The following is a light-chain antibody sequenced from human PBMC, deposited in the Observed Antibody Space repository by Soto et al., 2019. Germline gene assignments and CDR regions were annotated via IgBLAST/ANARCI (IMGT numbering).Light chain of an antibody. CDR1: QSVRRN. Sequence: EVIMTQSPVTLSVSPGQTATLSGRASQSVRRNLAWYQQKPGQAPRLLIYGASTRATGIPARFSGSGSGTEFTLTISSLQSEDFAVYYCHQYNNWPPWTFGLGTKVEIK. V-gene: IGKV3-15*01. CDR3: HQYNNWPPWT. J-gene: IGKJ1*01. CDR2: GAS.